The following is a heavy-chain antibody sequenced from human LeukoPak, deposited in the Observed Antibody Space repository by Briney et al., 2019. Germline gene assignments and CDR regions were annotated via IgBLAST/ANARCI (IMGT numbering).Heavy chain of an antibody. J-gene: IGHJ5*02. Sequence: PSETLSLTCAVSGGSISSGGYSWSWIRQPPGKGLEWIGYIYHSGITYYNPSLKSRVTISVDRSKNQFSLKLSSVTAADTAEYYCARYSFDSNWFAPCGQGTLDTVSS. CDR1: GGSISSGGYS. D-gene: IGHD2-15*01. CDR2: IYHSGIT. V-gene: IGHV4-30-2*01. CDR3: ARYSFDSNWFAP.